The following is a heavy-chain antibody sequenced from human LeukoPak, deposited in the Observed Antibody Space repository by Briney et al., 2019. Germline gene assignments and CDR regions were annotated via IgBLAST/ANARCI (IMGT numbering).Heavy chain of an antibody. CDR1: GGTFSSYA. Sequence: ASVKVSCKASGGTFSSYAISWVRQAPGQGLEWMGGIIPIFGTANYAQKFQGRVTITADKSTSTAYIELSSLRSEDTAVYYCARAGGYCGRISCPYYFDYWGQGSLVAVSS. V-gene: IGHV1-69*06. D-gene: IGHD2-15*01. J-gene: IGHJ4*02. CDR2: IIPIFGTA. CDR3: ARAGGYCGRISCPYYFDY.